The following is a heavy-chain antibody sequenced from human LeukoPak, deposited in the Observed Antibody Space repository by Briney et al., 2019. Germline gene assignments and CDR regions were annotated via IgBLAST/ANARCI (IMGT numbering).Heavy chain of an antibody. Sequence: GGSLRLSCAASGFTFSSYGMHWVRQAPGKGLEWVTFIRYDGNNKYYADSVKGRFTISRDNSKNTLYLQMNSLRAEDTAVYYCAKVALSVKMGAFDIWGQGTMVTVSS. D-gene: IGHD5-24*01. J-gene: IGHJ3*02. CDR1: GFTFSSYG. CDR3: AKVALSVKMGAFDI. V-gene: IGHV3-30*02. CDR2: IRYDGNNK.